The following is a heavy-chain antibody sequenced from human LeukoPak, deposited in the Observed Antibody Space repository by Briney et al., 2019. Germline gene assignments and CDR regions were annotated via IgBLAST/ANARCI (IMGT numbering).Heavy chain of an antibody. D-gene: IGHD6-6*01. CDR2: ISYDGSNK. V-gene: IGHV3-30*04. CDR1: GVTLSNYA. CDR3: AREITAARTTNDH. Sequence: GGSLRLSCVASGVTLSNYAMSWARQAPGKGLEWVALISYDGSNKYYADSVKGRFTISRDNSKNMLFLQMNSLRAEDTAVYYCAREITAARTTNDHWGQGTLVTVSS. J-gene: IGHJ4*02.